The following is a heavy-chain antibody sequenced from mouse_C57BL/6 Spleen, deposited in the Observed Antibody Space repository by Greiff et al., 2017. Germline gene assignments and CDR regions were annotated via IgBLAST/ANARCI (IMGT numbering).Heavy chain of an antibody. V-gene: IGHV1-15*01. J-gene: IGHJ1*03. D-gene: IGHD1-1*01. Sequence: QVHVKQSGAELVRPGASVTLSCKASGYTFTDYEMHWVKQTPVHGLEWIGAIDPETGGTAYNQKFKGKAILTADKSSSTAYMELRSLTSEDSAVYYCTRNYGSSYRYWYFDVWGTGTTVTVSS. CDR1: GYTFTDYE. CDR2: IDPETGGT. CDR3: TRNYGSSYRYWYFDV.